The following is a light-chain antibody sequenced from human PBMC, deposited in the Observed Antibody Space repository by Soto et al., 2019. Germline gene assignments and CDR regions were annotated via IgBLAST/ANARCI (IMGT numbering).Light chain of an antibody. V-gene: IGKV3-15*01. CDR2: GAS. Sequence: EIVMTQAQATLSVSTGERATLACRASQSGSNNLAGYQQKPGHAPRLLIFGASTRATVIPARFSGSGSGTEFTLTISSLQSEDVAVYYCHQYNTWSTLAFGGGTKVETK. CDR1: QSGSNN. J-gene: IGKJ4*01. CDR3: HQYNTWSTLA.